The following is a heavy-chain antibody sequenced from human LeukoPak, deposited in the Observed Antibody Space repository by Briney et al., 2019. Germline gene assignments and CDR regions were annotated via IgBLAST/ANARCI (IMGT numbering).Heavy chain of an antibody. CDR1: GFTFSSYS. CDR3: AKDARYCSGGSCYETNYYYYYYMDV. D-gene: IGHD2-15*01. V-gene: IGHV3-21*06. Sequence: GGSLRLSCAASGFTFSSYSMNWVRQAPGKGLEWVSSISSSGSYIYYADSVKGRFTISIDNAKNSLYLQMNSLRAEDTAVYYCAKDARYCSGGSCYETNYYYYYYMDVWGKGTTVTVSS. J-gene: IGHJ6*03. CDR2: ISSSGSYI.